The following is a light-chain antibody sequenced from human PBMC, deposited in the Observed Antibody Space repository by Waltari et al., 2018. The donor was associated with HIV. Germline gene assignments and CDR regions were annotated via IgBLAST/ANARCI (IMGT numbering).Light chain of an antibody. CDR2: KVS. V-gene: IGKV2-30*01. CDR1: HSLVYANGNTY. Sequence: DVVMSQFPLSLPVTPGQPASISCTSSHSLVYANGNTYLSWFHQRAGQSPRRLIYKVSNRDYGVPDRFSASGSGTEFTLKISRVEAEDVGFYFCLQVTRWPYTFGQGTKLEIK. CDR3: LQVTRWPYT. J-gene: IGKJ2*01.